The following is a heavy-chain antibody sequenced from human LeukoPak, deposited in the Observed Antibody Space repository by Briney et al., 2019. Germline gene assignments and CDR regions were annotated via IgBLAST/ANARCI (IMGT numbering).Heavy chain of an antibody. CDR1: GGSVSSYY. CDR3: ARRSFGGYYFDY. J-gene: IGHJ4*02. CDR2: IYTSGST. Sequence: SETLSLTCTVSGGSVSSYYWTWIQQPPGKGLEWIGYIYTSGSTNFNPSLKSRVTISVDTSKNQFSLKLTSVTAADTAVYYCARRSFGGYYFDYWGQGTLVTVSS. D-gene: IGHD3-16*01. V-gene: IGHV4-4*09.